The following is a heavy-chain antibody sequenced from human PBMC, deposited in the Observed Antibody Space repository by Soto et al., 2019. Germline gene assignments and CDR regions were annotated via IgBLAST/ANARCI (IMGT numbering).Heavy chain of an antibody. CDR3: ARASGDRRITMVRGVIKYAFDI. D-gene: IGHD3-10*01. CDR2: IYYSGST. Sequence: SETLSLTCTVSGGSISSYYWSWIRQPPGKGLEWIGYIYYSGSTNYNPSLKSRVTISVDTSKNQFSLKLSSVTAADTAVYYCARASGDRRITMVRGVIKYAFDIWGQGTMVTVSS. CDR1: GGSISSYY. V-gene: IGHV4-59*01. J-gene: IGHJ3*02.